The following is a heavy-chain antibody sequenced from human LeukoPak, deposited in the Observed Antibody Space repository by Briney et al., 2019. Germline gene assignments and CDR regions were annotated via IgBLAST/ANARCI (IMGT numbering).Heavy chain of an antibody. CDR1: GGSISSNNW. J-gene: IGHJ3*02. V-gene: IGHV4-4*02. CDR2: IYHSGSP. CDR3: AREVPMITFGGVIVIGAFDI. D-gene: IGHD3-16*02. Sequence: PSETLSLTCAVSGGSISSNNWWGWVRQPPGKGLEWIGEIYHSGSPNYNPSLKSRVTISVDRSRNHFSLNLSSVTAADTAVYYCAREVPMITFGGVIVIGAFDIWGQGTMVTVSS.